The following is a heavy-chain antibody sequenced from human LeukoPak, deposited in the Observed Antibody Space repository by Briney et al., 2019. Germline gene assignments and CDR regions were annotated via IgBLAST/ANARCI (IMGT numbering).Heavy chain of an antibody. Sequence: GGSLRLSCAASGSSFGSYGIHWVRQAPGKGLEWVAVISHEGSNKYHADSVRGRFTISRDNSKNMVYLQMNSLRDEDTAVYYCARTREQWQVLDYWGQGTLVTVSS. J-gene: IGHJ4*02. CDR3: ARTREQWQVLDY. CDR1: GSSFGSYG. CDR2: ISHEGSNK. V-gene: IGHV3-30*03. D-gene: IGHD6-19*01.